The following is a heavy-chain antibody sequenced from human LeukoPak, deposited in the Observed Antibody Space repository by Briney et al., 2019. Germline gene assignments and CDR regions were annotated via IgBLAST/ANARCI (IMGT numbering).Heavy chain of an antibody. D-gene: IGHD3-22*01. Sequence: SVKVSCKASGGTFSSYGISWVRQAPGQGLEWMGRIIPIFGTANYAQKFQGRVTMTRDTSTSTVYMELSSLRSEDTAVYYCAREGGEDYDSSGYYLVYWGQGTLVTVSS. CDR3: AREGGEDYDSSGYYLVY. CDR2: IIPIFGTA. V-gene: IGHV1-69*05. J-gene: IGHJ4*02. CDR1: GGTFSSYG.